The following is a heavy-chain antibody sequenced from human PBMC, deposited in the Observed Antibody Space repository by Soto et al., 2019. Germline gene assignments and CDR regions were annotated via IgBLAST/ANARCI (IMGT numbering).Heavy chain of an antibody. V-gene: IGHV3-23*01. Sequence: GGSLRLSCAASGFTFSSYAMSWVRQAPGKGLEWVSAISGSGGSTYYADSVKGRFTISRDNSKNTLYLQMNSLRAEDTAVYYCAREGSPVSVWFKLGWLWFDPWGQGTLVTVSS. D-gene: IGHD3-16*01. CDR2: ISGSGGST. J-gene: IGHJ5*02. CDR1: GFTFSSYA. CDR3: AREGSPVSVWFKLGWLWFDP.